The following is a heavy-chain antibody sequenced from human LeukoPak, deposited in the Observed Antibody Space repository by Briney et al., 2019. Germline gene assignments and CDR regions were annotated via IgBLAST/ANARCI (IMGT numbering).Heavy chain of an antibody. V-gene: IGHV3-30*04. CDR3: ARGRSGSHHFDS. Sequence: PGGSLRLSCAASGFTFSNYAMHWVRQAPGKGLEWVAIISYDGSDKYYADSVKGRFTISRDNSKNTLYLQMNSLRADDTVVYYCARGRSGSHHFDSWGQGTLVTVPS. CDR1: GFTFSNYA. J-gene: IGHJ4*02. D-gene: IGHD3-10*01. CDR2: ISYDGSDK.